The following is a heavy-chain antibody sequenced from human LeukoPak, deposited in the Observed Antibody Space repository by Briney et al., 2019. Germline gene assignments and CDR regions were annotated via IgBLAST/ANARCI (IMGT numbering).Heavy chain of an antibody. CDR3: TRDRYGD. D-gene: IGHD5-18*01. Sequence: PGGSLRLSCAASGFTFSSYWMSWVRQAPGKGLEWLANIKHDGSAEFYVDSLKGRFTISRDNNKNTLYLQMNSLRVEDTAVYYCTRDRYGDWGQGTLVTVSS. J-gene: IGHJ4*02. CDR2: IKHDGSAE. CDR1: GFTFSSYW. V-gene: IGHV3-7*05.